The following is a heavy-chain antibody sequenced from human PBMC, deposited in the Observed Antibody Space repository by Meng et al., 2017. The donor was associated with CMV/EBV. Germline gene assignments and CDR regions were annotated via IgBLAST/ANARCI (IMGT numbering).Heavy chain of an antibody. J-gene: IGHJ6*02. V-gene: IGHV3-21*01. CDR2: ISSSSTYI. D-gene: IGHD6-6*01. Sequence: GESLKISCAASGFTFSSHSMNWVRQAPGKGLEWVSSISSSSTYIYYADSVKGRFTISGDKAKNQLYLQMNSLRADDTAVYYCARGSSSSYYYYGMDVWGQGTTVTVSS. CDR3: ARGSSSSYYYYGMDV. CDR1: GFTFSSHS.